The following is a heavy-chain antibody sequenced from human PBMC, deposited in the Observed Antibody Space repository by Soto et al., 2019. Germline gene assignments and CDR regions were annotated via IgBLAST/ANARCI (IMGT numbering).Heavy chain of an antibody. D-gene: IGHD1-26*01. CDR3: ARDLLRSGSYLFPSYYYYGMDV. CDR1: GFTFSSYA. J-gene: IGHJ6*02. Sequence: QVQLVESGGGVVQPGRSLRLSCAASGFTFSSYAMHWVRQAPGKGLEWVAVISYDGSNKYYADSVKGRFTISRDNSKNTLYRQMNSLRAEDTAVYYCARDLLRSGSYLFPSYYYYGMDVWGQGTTVTVSS. CDR2: ISYDGSNK. V-gene: IGHV3-30-3*01.